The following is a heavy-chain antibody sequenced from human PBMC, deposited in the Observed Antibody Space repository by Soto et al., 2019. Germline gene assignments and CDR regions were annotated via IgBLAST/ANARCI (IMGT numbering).Heavy chain of an antibody. CDR1: GFSFSSYG. CDR3: AKSRAAPGPSYIDT. V-gene: IGHV3-23*01. CDR2: ISGSSVGST. J-gene: IGHJ5*02. Sequence: GGSLRLSCATSGFSFSSYGMNWVRQAPGKGLEWVSGISGSSVGSTYYADSVKGRFTISRDNSKNTLYLEMNSLAVEDTAVYYCAKSRAAPGPSYIDTWGQGTLVTVSS. D-gene: IGHD6-13*01.